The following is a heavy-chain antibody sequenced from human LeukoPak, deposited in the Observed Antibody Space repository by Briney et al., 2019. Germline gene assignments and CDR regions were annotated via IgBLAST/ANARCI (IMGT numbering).Heavy chain of an antibody. Sequence: GASVKVSCKASGYIFIRYGISWVRQAPGQGLECMGWISVYNGHTNYSHNLQDRVTMTTDTSTSTVYMELRSLRSDDTAVYYCARQYGAGRYYYYMDVWGKGTTVTVSS. V-gene: IGHV1-18*01. CDR2: ISVYNGHT. CDR1: GYIFIRYG. D-gene: IGHD3-10*01. J-gene: IGHJ6*03. CDR3: ARQYGAGRYYYYMDV.